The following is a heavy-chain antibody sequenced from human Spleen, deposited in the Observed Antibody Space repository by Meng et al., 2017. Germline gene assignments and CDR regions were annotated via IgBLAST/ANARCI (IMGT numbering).Heavy chain of an antibody. D-gene: IGHD5-18*01. CDR3: ARGIRGYSYAYDY. CDR1: GGSISSSGYY. V-gene: IGHV4-39*01. Sequence: QLQLQESGPGLVKPSETLSLTCTVSGGSISSSGYYWGWIRQPPGKGLEWIGSIYYSGSTYYNPSLKSRVTISVDTSKTQFSLKLSSVTTADTAVYYCARGIRGYSYAYDYWGQGTLVTVSS. J-gene: IGHJ4*02. CDR2: IYYSGST.